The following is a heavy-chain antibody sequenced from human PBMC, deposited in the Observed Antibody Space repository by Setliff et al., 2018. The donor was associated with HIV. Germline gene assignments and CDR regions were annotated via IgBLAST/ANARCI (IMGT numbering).Heavy chain of an antibody. CDR2: TYYRSKWYI. V-gene: IGHV6-1*01. J-gene: IGHJ4*02. D-gene: IGHD6-19*01. CDR3: ARGSYGSVLL. CDR1: GDNVSGNSAA. Sequence: SQTLSLTCAISGDNVSGNSAAWNWFRQSPSRGLEWLGRTYYRSKWYINYALSVKSRITISPDTSKNQFSLQLNSVTPDDTAVYYCARGSYGSVLLWGQGTLVTVSS.